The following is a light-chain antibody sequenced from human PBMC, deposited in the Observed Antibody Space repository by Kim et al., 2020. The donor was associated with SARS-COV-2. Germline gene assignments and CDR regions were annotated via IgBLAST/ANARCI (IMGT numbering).Light chain of an antibody. V-gene: IGKV1-5*03. CDR2: EAS. J-gene: IGKJ2*01. CDR1: QTISSR. CDR3: QQYNDYAAT. Sequence: DIQMTQSPSTLSASVGDRVTITCRASQTISSRMAWYQQKPGKAPTLLIYEASSLETGVPSRFSGSRSGTEFTLTNSSLQPDDFATYYCQQYNDYAATFGQGTKLEI.